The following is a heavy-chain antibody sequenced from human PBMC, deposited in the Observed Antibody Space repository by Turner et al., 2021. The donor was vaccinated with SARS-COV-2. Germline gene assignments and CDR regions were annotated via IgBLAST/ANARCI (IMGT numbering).Heavy chain of an antibody. Sequence: QVQLVQSGAEVKKPGASVKVSCKASGYTFTSYGISWVRQAPGQGLEWMGWISAYNGNTKNAQKLQGRVTMTTDTSTSTAYMELRSLRSDDTAVYYCARIEAYDSSGYYSDYWGQGTLVTVSS. D-gene: IGHD3-22*01. J-gene: IGHJ4*02. CDR2: ISAYNGNT. V-gene: IGHV1-18*01. CDR3: ARIEAYDSSGYYSDY. CDR1: GYTFTSYG.